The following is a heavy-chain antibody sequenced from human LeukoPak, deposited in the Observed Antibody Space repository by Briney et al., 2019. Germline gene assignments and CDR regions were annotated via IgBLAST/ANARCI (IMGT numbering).Heavy chain of an antibody. CDR3: ARAWATDYFDY. Sequence: PSETLSLTCTVSGGSISSYYWSWIRQPQGKGLEWIGYMYYSGTINYNPSLKSRVTISVDTSKNQFSLKLSSVTAADTAMYYCARAWATDYFDYWGQGTLVTVSS. CDR2: MYYSGTI. J-gene: IGHJ4*02. CDR1: GGSISSYY. V-gene: IGHV4-59*01.